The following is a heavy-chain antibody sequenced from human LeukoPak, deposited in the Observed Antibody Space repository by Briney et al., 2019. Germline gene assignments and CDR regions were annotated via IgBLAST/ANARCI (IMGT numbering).Heavy chain of an antibody. J-gene: IGHJ6*04. Sequence: GGSLRLSCAASGFTFSSNWMNWVRQAPGKGLEWVANIKQDGSESYYVGSVKGRFTISRDNAKNSLYLQMNSLRAEDTAVYYCAELGITMIGGVWGKGTTVTISS. CDR2: IKQDGSES. CDR3: AELGITMIGGV. D-gene: IGHD3-10*02. CDR1: GFTFSSNW. V-gene: IGHV3-7*01.